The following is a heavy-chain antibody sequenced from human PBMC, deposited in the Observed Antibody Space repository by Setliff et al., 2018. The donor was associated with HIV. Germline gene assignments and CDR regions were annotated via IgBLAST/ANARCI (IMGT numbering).Heavy chain of an antibody. V-gene: IGHV1-2*02. CDR1: GYRFTDFS. J-gene: IGHJ4*01. CDR2: INPESGGT. D-gene: IGHD3-16*01. CDR3: ARDFALPGLRLGRYSLQSRASIDF. Sequence: ASVKVSCKSSGYRFTDFSLYWVRQAPGQGREWMGWINPESGGTNYAQKFQGRVAMTTDTSISTVYMELSRLTADDTSIYYCARDFALPGLRLGRYSLQSRASIDFWGHGTPVT.